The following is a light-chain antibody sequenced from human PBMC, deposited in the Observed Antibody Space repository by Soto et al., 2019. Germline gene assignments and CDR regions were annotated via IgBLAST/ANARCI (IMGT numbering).Light chain of an antibody. CDR1: RSNIGTYY. CDR2: DNN. J-gene: IGLJ2*01. Sequence: QSVLTQPPSVSAAPGQKVTISCSGSRSNIGTYYVSWYQQFPGTVPKLLISDNNRRPSGIPDRFSGSKFGTSATLDITGLQTGDEADYYCGTWDGSLNVGVFGGGTKLTVL. V-gene: IGLV1-51*01. CDR3: GTWDGSLNVGV.